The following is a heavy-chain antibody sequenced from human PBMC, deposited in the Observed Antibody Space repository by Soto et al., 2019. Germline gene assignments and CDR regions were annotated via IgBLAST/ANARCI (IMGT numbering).Heavy chain of an antibody. V-gene: IGHV3-11*06. CDR2: ISSSSSYT. CDR1: GFTFSDYY. Sequence: QVQLVESGGGLVKPGGSLRLSCAASGFTFSDYYMSRIRQAPGKGLEWVSYISSSSSYTNYADSVKGRFTISRDNAKNSLYLQMNSLRAEDTAVYYCARSYCGGDCYSGSNWFDPWGQGTLVTVSS. CDR3: ARSYCGGDCYSGSNWFDP. J-gene: IGHJ5*02. D-gene: IGHD2-21*02.